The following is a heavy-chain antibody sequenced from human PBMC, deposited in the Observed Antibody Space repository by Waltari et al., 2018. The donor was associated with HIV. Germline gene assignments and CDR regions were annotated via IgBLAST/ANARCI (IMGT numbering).Heavy chain of an antibody. CDR2: LWHDGNKI. V-gene: IGHV3-33*03. J-gene: IGHJ5*01. D-gene: IGHD3-3*01. CDR1: GFTFQTYG. Sequence: QVRLVASGGRVVQPGSSLTLSCAASGFTFQTYGMHWVRQAAGKGLEWVGSLWHDGNKIRYADVARGRFTVSRDNSKNLLFLHMTGLRGADTGLYFCAKESYDGYYDFWSGHNFFDSWGQGT. CDR3: AKESYDGYYDFWSGHNFFDS.